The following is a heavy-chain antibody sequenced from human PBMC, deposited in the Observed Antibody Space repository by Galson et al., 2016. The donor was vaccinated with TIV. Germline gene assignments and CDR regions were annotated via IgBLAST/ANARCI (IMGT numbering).Heavy chain of an antibody. CDR3: TRTAMGSTRNAFDI. J-gene: IGHJ1*01. CDR1: GFTFGHYA. V-gene: IGHV3-49*03. D-gene: IGHD1-1*01. Sequence: LRLSCAASGFTFGHYAVNWFRQAPGKGLEWVGFITSKTYGATTEYAASVKGRFTISRDDSRNIAYLQMNSLKTEDTAVYYCTRTAMGSTRNAFDIWGQGTLVTVSS. CDR2: ITSKTYGATT.